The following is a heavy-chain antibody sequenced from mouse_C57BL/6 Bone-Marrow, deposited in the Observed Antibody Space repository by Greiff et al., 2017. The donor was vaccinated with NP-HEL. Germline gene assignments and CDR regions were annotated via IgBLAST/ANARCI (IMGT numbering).Heavy chain of an antibody. CDR2: FHPYNDDT. CDR3: AILWLRRGGFDY. Sequence: QVQLQQSGAELVKPGASVKMSCKASGYTFTTYPIEWLKQNHGKSLEWIGNFHPYNDDTKYNEKFKGKATLTVEKSSSTVYLELSRLTSDDSAVYYCAILWLRRGGFDYWGQGTTLTVSS. J-gene: IGHJ2*01. D-gene: IGHD2-2*01. V-gene: IGHV1-47*01. CDR1: GYTFTTYP.